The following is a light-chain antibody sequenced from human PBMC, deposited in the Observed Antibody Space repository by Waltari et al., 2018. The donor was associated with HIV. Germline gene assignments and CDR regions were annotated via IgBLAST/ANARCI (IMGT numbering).Light chain of an antibody. J-gene: IGLJ2*01. CDR1: SSNIGSNA. Sequence: QSVLTQPPSASGTPGQGVTISCSGSSSNIGSNAVHWYRQPPGPAPKVLIYSNNQRPSGVPDRFSGSKSGTSASLAISGLQSEDDADYYCAAWDDSLNGLLFGGGTKLTVL. V-gene: IGLV1-44*01. CDR3: AAWDDSLNGLL. CDR2: SNN.